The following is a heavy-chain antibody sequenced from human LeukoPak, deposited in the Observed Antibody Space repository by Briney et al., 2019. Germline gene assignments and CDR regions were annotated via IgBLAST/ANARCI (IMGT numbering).Heavy chain of an antibody. D-gene: IGHD3-22*01. CDR2: IRQDGTDK. CDR3: AREDYDSSGYYYDPHYFDY. CDR1: GFTFSDYW. Sequence: PGGSLRLSCAASGFTFSDYWMTWVRQAPGKGLEWVANIRQDGTDKYYVDSVKGRFTISRDNAKNSLYLQMNSLRAEDTAVYYCAREDYDSSGYYYDPHYFDYWGQGTLVTVSS. J-gene: IGHJ4*02. V-gene: IGHV3-7*01.